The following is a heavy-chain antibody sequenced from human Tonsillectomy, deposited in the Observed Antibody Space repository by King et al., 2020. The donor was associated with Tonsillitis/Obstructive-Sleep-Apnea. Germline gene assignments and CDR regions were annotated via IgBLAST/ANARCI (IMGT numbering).Heavy chain of an antibody. V-gene: IGHV1-69*01. CDR1: GGTFSSYA. J-gene: IGHJ6*03. CDR2: IIPIFGTA. D-gene: IGHD6-13*01. Sequence: VQLVQSGAEVKKPGSSVKVSCKASGGTFSSYAISWVRQAPVQGLEWMGGIIPIFGTANYAQKFQGRVTITADESTSTAYMELSSLRSEDTAVYYCAWGIAAAGRSYYYYYMDVWGKGTTVTVSS. CDR3: AWGIAAAGRSYYYYYMDV.